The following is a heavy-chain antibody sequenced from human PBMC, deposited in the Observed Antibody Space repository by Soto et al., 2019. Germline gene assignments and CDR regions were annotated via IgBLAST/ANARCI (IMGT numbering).Heavy chain of an antibody. Sequence: SSETLSLTCTVSGGSISSGDYYWSWIRQPPGKGLEWIGYIYYSGSTYYNPSLKSRVTISVDTSKNQFSLKLSSVTAADTAVYYCARERNYYDSSGYFDPWGQGTLVTVS. CDR3: ARERNYYDSSGYFDP. V-gene: IGHV4-30-4*01. CDR2: IYYSGST. D-gene: IGHD3-22*01. J-gene: IGHJ5*02. CDR1: GGSISSGDYY.